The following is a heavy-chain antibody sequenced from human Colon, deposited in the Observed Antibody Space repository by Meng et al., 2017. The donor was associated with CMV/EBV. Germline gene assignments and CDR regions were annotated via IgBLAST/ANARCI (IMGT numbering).Heavy chain of an antibody. J-gene: IGHJ3*02. CDR2: ISYDGRNK. CDR3: ARVGTGGRAFDI. Sequence: GESLKISCAASGFTFSSYAMHWVRQAPGTGLEWVAVISYDGRNKYYSDSVKVRFTISRDHSKNTLYLQMNSLRAENTAVYYCARVGTGGRAFDIWGQGTMVTVSS. CDR1: GFTFSSYA. D-gene: IGHD5-18*01. V-gene: IGHV3-30-3*01.